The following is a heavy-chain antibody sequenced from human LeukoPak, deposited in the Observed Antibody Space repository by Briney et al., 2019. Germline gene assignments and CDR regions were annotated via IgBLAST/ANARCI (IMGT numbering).Heavy chain of an antibody. CDR3: ARDRGGKIAARVDY. V-gene: IGHV3-21*01. D-gene: IGHD6-6*01. CDR1: GFTFSSYS. CDR2: ISSSSSYI. J-gene: IGHJ4*02. Sequence: PGGSLRLSCAAYGFTFSSYSMNWVRQAPGKGLEWVSSISSSSSYIYYADSVKGRFTISRDNAKNSLYLQMNSLRAEDTAVYYCARDRGGKIAARVDYWGQGTLVTVSS.